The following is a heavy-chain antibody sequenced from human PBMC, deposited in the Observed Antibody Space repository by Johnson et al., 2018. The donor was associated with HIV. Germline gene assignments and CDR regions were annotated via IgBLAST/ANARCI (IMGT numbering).Heavy chain of an antibody. V-gene: IGHV3-20*04. J-gene: IGHJ3*02. CDR2: LTPSGGGT. CDR3: ARPNFLYENDAFDI. D-gene: IGHD2-2*02. Sequence: VQLVESGGGVVRPGGSLRLSCAASGFTFDDYGMSWVRQAPGKGPEWVSALTPSGGGTYYADSVKGRFTISRDNSRNTLYLQMNSLRAEDTAVYYCARPNFLYENDAFDIWGQGTMVTVSS. CDR1: GFTFDDYG.